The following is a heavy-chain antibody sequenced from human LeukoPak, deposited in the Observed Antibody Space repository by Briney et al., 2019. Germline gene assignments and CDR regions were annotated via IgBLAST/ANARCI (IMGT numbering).Heavy chain of an antibody. CDR1: GFTFSSYG. Sequence: GGSLRLSCAASGFTFSSYGMSWVRQAPGKGLEWVSAISGSGGSTYYADSVKGRFTISRDNSKNTLYLQMNSLRAEDTAVYYCAKTREYQLLPFLYFDYWGQGTLVTVSS. CDR2: ISGSGGST. D-gene: IGHD2-2*01. J-gene: IGHJ4*02. CDR3: AKTREYQLLPFLYFDY. V-gene: IGHV3-23*01.